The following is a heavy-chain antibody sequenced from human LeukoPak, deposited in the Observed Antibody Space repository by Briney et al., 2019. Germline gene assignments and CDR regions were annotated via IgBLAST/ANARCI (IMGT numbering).Heavy chain of an antibody. J-gene: IGHJ5*02. Sequence: GGSLRLSCAGSGFSFSSYGMHWVRQAPGKGLEWMAFIRSDGSNKYYADSMKGRFSISRDNSKNTLYLQMNSLRAEDTAVYYCAKAGRFLEWLFNWFDPWGQGTLVTVSS. CDR2: IRSDGSNK. CDR1: GFSFSSYG. V-gene: IGHV3-30*02. D-gene: IGHD3-3*01. CDR3: AKAGRFLEWLFNWFDP.